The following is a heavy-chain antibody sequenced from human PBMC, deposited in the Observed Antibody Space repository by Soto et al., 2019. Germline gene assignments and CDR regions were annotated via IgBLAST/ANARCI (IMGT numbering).Heavy chain of an antibody. J-gene: IGHJ4*02. CDR2: IFWSDDK. V-gene: IGHV2-5*01. D-gene: IGHD1-26*01. CDR1: GFSLSTSGVG. CDR3: ARRPESGTWYYLDY. Sequence: SGPTLVNPTQTLTLTCTFSGFSLSTSGVGVGWIRQPPGKDLEWLALIFWSDDKRYSPSLKSRLTITKDTSKNQVVLTMSNLDPVDTATYYCARRPESGTWYYLDYWGQGTLVAVSS.